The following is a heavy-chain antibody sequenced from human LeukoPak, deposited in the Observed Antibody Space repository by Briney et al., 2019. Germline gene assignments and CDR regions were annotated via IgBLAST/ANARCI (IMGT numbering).Heavy chain of an antibody. V-gene: IGHV1-2*02. Sequence: ASVKVSCKASGYTFTGYYMHWVQQAPGQGLEWMGWINPNSGGTNYAQKFQGRVTMTRDTSISTAYMELSRLRSDDTAVYYCARDGDPYYYDSSGYYLEYFQHWGQGTLVTVSS. J-gene: IGHJ1*01. CDR1: GYTFTGYY. CDR3: ARDGDPYYYDSSGYYLEYFQH. D-gene: IGHD3-22*01. CDR2: INPNSGGT.